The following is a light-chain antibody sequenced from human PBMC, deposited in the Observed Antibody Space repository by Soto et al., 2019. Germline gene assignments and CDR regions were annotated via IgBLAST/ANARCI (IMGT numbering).Light chain of an antibody. V-gene: IGKV3D-20*01. CDR3: QQYGSSAYT. Sequence: EIVLTQSPATLSLSPGERATLSCGASLSVSSSYLAWYQQKPGLAPRLLLYDASSRATGIPDRFSGSGSGTDFTLTISRLEPDDFAVYYCQQYGSSAYTFGQGTKLEIK. J-gene: IGKJ2*01. CDR1: LSVSSSY. CDR2: DAS.